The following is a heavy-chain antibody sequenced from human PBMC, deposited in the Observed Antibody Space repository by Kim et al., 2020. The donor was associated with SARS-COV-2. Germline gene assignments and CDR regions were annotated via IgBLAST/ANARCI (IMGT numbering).Heavy chain of an antibody. CDR2: IKQDGSNN. V-gene: IGHV3-7*01. J-gene: IGHJ3*02. D-gene: IGHD6-13*01. CDR3: AIDYTTRDSSSWYDALDI. Sequence: GGSLRLSCTASGFTFNTYWMTWVRQAPGKGLEWVANIKQDGSNNHYVDSVKGRFTISRYNAKNSLYLQMNSLRAEDTAVYYCAIDYTTRDSSSWYDALDIWRQGTTVTVSS. CDR1: GFTFNTYW.